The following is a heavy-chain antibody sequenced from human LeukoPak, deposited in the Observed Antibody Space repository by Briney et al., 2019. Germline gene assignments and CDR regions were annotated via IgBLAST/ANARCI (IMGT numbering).Heavy chain of an antibody. CDR1: GNSISRGYY. CDR3: ARHRSGWLQSSFDY. V-gene: IGHV4-38-2*02. Sequence: PSETLSLTCIVSGNSISRGYYWGWIRQPPGKGLEWIGSIYHSGRTYYNPSLKSRVTISVDTSKNQFSLKLSSVTAADTAVYYCARHRSGWLQSSFDYWGQGTLVTVSS. J-gene: IGHJ4*02. CDR2: IYHSGRT. D-gene: IGHD5-24*01.